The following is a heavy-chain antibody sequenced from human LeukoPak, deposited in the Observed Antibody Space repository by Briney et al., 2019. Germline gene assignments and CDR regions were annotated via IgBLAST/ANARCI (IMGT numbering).Heavy chain of an antibody. J-gene: IGHJ4*02. D-gene: IGHD5-24*01. CDR2: IYYSGTT. Sequence: SETLSLTCTVSGGSVSSSNYCWGWIRQPPGKGLEWIGTIYYSGTTFYNPSLKSRVTISVDTSKNQFSLKLSPVTAADTAVYYCARHSGDGYNRPFGYWGQGSLVTVSS. V-gene: IGHV4-39*01. CDR3: ARHSGDGYNRPFGY. CDR1: GGSVSSSNYC.